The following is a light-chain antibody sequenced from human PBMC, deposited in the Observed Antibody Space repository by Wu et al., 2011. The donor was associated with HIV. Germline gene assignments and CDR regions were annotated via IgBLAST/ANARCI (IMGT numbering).Light chain of an antibody. CDR1: QSVSSSY. CDR2: GAT. V-gene: IGKV3-20*01. J-gene: IGKJ4*01. Sequence: SCRVSQSVSSSYLAWYQQKPRPRLPRLLTYGATSRATGIPDRFSGRGSGTDFTLTISRLEPEDSAVYYCQQYSSLTFGGGTKVEIK. CDR3: QQYSSLT.